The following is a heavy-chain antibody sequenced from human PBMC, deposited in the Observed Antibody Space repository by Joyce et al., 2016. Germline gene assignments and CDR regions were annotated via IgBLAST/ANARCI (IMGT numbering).Heavy chain of an antibody. CDR2: INAGNGNT. CDR3: ARDLSYDFWTALDY. J-gene: IGHJ4*02. Sequence: QVQLVQSGAEVKKPGASVKVSCKASGYTFTSYDVHWVRQAPGQRLEWMGWINAGNGNTKYSQKFQGRVTITRDTSASTAYMELSSLRSEDTAVYYCARDLSYDFWTALDYWGQGTLVTVSS. D-gene: IGHD3-3*01. V-gene: IGHV1-3*01. CDR1: GYTFTSYD.